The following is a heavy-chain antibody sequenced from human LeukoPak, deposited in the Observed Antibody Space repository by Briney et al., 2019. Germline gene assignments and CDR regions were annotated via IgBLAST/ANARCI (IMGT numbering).Heavy chain of an antibody. CDR1: GFTFNSYA. V-gene: IGHV3-30*04. J-gene: IGHJ6*02. CDR3: ARDPTV. CDR2: ISYDGSNK. Sequence: GGSLRLSCAASGFTFNSYAMHWVRQAPGKGLEWVAVISYDGSNKYYADSVKGRFTISRDNSKDTLYLQMNSLKTEDTAVYYCARDPTVWGQGTTVTVSS. D-gene: IGHD4-17*01.